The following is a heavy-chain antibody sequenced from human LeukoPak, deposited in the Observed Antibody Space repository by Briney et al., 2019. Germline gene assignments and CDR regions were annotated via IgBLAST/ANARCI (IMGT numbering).Heavy chain of an antibody. CDR2: IYYSGST. V-gene: IGHV4-39*01. CDR1: GFTFSSYSMN. J-gene: IGHJ5*02. Sequence: GSLRLSCAASGFTFSSYSMNWVRQAPGKGLEWIGNIYYSGSTYYNPSLKSRVTISVDTSKNQFSLRLSSVTAADTAVYYCARLGTGYDSSGYSIGWFDPWGQGTLVTVSS. D-gene: IGHD3-22*01. CDR3: ARLGTGYDSSGYSIGWFDP.